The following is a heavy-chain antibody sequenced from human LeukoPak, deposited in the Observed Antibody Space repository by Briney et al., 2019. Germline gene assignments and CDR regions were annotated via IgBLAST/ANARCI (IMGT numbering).Heavy chain of an antibody. CDR3: ARGDMITFGGVFVISGIDY. CDR2: INPSGGST. Sequence: ASVKVSCKASGYTFTSYYMHWVRQAPGQGLEWMGIINPSGGSTSYAQKFQGRVTMTRDMSTSTVYMELSSLRSEDTAVYYCARGDMITFGGVFVISGIDYWGQGTLVTVSS. V-gene: IGHV1-46*01. D-gene: IGHD3-16*02. J-gene: IGHJ4*02. CDR1: GYTFTSYY.